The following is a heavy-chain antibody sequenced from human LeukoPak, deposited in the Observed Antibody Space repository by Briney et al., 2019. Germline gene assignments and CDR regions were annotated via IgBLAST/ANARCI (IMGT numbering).Heavy chain of an antibody. CDR2: IYYSGST. J-gene: IGHJ3*02. CDR3: ARPGVCSSTSCYGGADAFDI. CDR1: GGSISSGDYY. V-gene: IGHV4-30-4*01. D-gene: IGHD2-2*01. Sequence: SQTLSLTCTVSGGSISSGDYYWSWIRQPPGKGLEWIGYIYYSGSTYYNPSLKSRVTISVDTSKNQFSLKLSSVTAADTAVYYCARPGVCSSTSCYGGADAFDIWGQGTMVTVSS.